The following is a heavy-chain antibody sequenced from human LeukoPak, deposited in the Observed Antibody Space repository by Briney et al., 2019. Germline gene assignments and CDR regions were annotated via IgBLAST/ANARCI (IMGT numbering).Heavy chain of an antibody. CDR1: GGSFSDYY. J-gene: IGHJ4*02. CDR3: ARGLDNYGSGSSD. V-gene: IGHV4-34*01. D-gene: IGHD3-10*01. Sequence: SETLSLTCAVYGGSFSDYYWSWIRQPPGKGLEWIGEINHSGSTNYNPSLKSRVTISVDTSKNQFSLKLSSVTAADTAVFYCARGLDNYGSGSSDWGQGTLVTVSS. CDR2: INHSGST.